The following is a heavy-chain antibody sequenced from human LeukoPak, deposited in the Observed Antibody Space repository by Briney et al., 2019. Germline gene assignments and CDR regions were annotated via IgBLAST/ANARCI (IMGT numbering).Heavy chain of an antibody. CDR2: IYYGGSS. V-gene: IGHV4-39*07. J-gene: IGHJ6*03. CDR1: GGSISSSSYF. CDR3: ARQYYYYMDV. Sequence: SETLSLTCTVSGGSISSSSYFWGWIRQPPGKGLEWIGSIYYGGSSYYNPSLKSRVTISVDTSKNQFSLKLSSVTAADTAVYYCARQYYYYMDVWGKGTTVTVSS.